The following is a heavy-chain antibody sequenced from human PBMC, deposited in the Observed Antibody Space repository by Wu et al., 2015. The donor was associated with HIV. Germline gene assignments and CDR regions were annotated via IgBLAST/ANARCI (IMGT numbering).Heavy chain of an antibody. V-gene: IGHV1-2*02. D-gene: IGHD2-15*01. CDR3: ARLQSLHGLYSNADY. CDR1: GYTFIDYY. J-gene: IGHJ4*02. CDR2: INPNRGGI. Sequence: VQLLQSGAEVKKPGASVMVSCKASGYTFIDYYLYWVRKTPGQGLEWMGWINPNRGGIKYAQKFQGRVTMTRDTAVSTAYMELNSLTSDDTAVYYCARLQSLHGLYSNADYWGQGTLVTVSS.